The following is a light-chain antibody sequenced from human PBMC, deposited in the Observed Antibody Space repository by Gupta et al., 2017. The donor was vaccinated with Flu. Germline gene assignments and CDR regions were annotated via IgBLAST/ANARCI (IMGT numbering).Light chain of an antibody. J-gene: IGLJ2*01. CDR2: RNS. CDR1: SSNIEDNY. Sequence: QSVLIQTPSASGTPGQRVTMSCSGSSSNIEDNYVFWYQQLPVTAPKIIIYRNSQRPSGVPDRISGSKSGTSAFLASSGLRSEDEADYYCAVWDDRLDAWVFGGGTKVTVL. CDR3: AVWDDRLDAWV. V-gene: IGLV1-47*01.